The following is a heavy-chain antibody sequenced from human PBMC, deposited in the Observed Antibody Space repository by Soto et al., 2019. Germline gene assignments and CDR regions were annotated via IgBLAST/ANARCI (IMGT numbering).Heavy chain of an antibody. CDR3: AKVDWFFFKSRPQNSTLY. CDR1: VFTFSSYA. Sequence: PGGSLRLSCSAGVFTFSSYAMSWVRQAPGKGLEWVSAISGSGGSTYYADSVKGRFTISRDNSKNTLYLQMNSLRAEDTAVYYCAKVDWFFFKSRPQNSTLYSGQTILVTDSS. J-gene: IGHJ4*02. D-gene: IGHD1-7*01. V-gene: IGHV3-23*01. CDR2: ISGSGGST.